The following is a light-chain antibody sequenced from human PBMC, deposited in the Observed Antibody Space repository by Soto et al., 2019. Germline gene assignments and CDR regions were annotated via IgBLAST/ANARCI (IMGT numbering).Light chain of an antibody. CDR1: QSIRRY. CDR2: AAS. CDR3: QQSYNTLRT. V-gene: IGKV1-39*01. J-gene: IGKJ1*01. Sequence: DIQMTQSPSSLSASVGDRVTITCRASQSIRRYLNWYQQKPGKAPKLLIYAASSLQSGVPSRFSGSGSGTDFTLTISSLQPEEFATYYCQQSYNTLRTFGQGTKVEIK.